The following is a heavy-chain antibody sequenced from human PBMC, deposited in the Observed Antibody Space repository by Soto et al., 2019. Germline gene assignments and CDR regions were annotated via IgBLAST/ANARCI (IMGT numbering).Heavy chain of an antibody. V-gene: IGHV3-48*03. J-gene: IGHJ3*02. CDR2: ISSSGSTI. Sequence: PGGSLRLSCAAPGFTFSSYEMNWVRQAPGKGLEWVSYISSSGSTIYYADSVKGRFTISRDNAKNSLYLQMNSLRAEDTAVYYCARVGATNDAFDIWGQGTMVTVS. CDR3: ARVGATNDAFDI. D-gene: IGHD1-26*01. CDR1: GFTFSSYE.